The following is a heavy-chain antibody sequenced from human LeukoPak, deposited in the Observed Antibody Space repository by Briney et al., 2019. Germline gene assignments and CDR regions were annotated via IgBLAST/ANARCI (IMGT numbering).Heavy chain of an antibody. J-gene: IGHJ5*02. CDR3: AKDLGSVAAADYNWFDP. V-gene: IGHV3-30*18. CDR1: GFTFSSYS. CDR2: ISYDGSNK. D-gene: IGHD6-13*01. Sequence: GGSLRLSCAASGFTFSSYSMNWVRQAPGKGLKWVAVISYDGSNKYYADSVKGRFTISRDNSKNTLYLQMNSLRAEDTAVYYCAKDLGSVAAADYNWFDPWGQGTLVTVSS.